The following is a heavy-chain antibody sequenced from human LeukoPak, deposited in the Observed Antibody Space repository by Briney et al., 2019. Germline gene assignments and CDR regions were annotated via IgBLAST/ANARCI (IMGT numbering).Heavy chain of an antibody. Sequence: PSETLSLTCTVSGYSISSGYYWGWIRQPPGKGLEWIGSIYHSGSTYYNPSLKSRVTISVDTSKNQFSLKLRSVTAADTAVYYCARRPGGFRDGYSYWGQGTLVTVSS. V-gene: IGHV4-38-2*02. CDR2: IYHSGST. J-gene: IGHJ4*02. CDR3: ARRPGGFRDGYSY. D-gene: IGHD5-24*01. CDR1: GYSISSGYY.